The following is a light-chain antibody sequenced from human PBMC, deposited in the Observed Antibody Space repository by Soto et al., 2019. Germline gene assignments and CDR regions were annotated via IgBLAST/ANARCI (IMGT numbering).Light chain of an antibody. CDR3: AAWDDSLNVL. Sequence: QSVLTQPPSASGTPGQRVTLSCSGSSSTIGSNTVNWYQHLPGTAPKLLIYNSNQRPSGVPDRFSGSKSGTSASLAISGLQSEDEADYYCAAWDDSLNVLFGGGTKVTVL. CDR2: NSN. CDR1: SSTIGSNT. V-gene: IGLV1-44*01. J-gene: IGLJ2*01.